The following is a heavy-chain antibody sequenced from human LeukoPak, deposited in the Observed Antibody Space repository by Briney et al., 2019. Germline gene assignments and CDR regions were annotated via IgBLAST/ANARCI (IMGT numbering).Heavy chain of an antibody. CDR2: IKQDGSEK. D-gene: IGHD3-22*01. CDR3: ARDVGYDSSGSYPYYFDY. J-gene: IGHJ4*02. Sequence: GGSLRLSCAASGFSFGSFWMTWVRQAPGKGLEWVANIKQDGSEKHYVDSVQGRFTISRDNAKNSLYLQMNSLRAEDTAVYYCARDVGYDSSGSYPYYFDYWGQGTLVTVSS. V-gene: IGHV3-7*05. CDR1: GFSFGSFW.